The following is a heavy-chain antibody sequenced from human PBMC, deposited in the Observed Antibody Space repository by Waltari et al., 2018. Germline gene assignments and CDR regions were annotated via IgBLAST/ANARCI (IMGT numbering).Heavy chain of an antibody. D-gene: IGHD6-13*01. CDR1: GGSISSHY. J-gene: IGHJ4*02. CDR2: IYYSWST. CDR3: ARTYSSSWYYFDY. V-gene: IGHV4-59*11. Sequence: QVQLQESGPGLVKPSETLSLTCTVSGGSISSHYWSWIRQPPGKGLEWIGYIYYSWSTNYTPSLKSRVTISVDTSKNQFSLKLSSVTAADTAVYYCARTYSSSWYYFDYWGQGTLVTVSS.